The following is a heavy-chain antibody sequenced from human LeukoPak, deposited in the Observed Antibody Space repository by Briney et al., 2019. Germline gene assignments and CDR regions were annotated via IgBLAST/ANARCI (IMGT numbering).Heavy chain of an antibody. CDR3: ARGIQLWAFDY. V-gene: IGHV5-51*01. D-gene: IGHD5-18*01. CDR1: AYGFPSYW. J-gene: IGHJ4*02. Sequence: GESLKISCKGSAYGFPSYWMAWVRQMPGKGLEWMGIVYPGDSDTRYSPSFEGHVTITADRSLDTAYLQWGSLRASGTAIYYCARGIQLWAFDYWGQGVLVTVSS. CDR2: VYPGDSDT.